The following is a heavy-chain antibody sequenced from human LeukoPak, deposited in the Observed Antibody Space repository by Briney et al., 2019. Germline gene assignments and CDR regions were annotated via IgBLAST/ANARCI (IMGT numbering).Heavy chain of an antibody. Sequence: GESLEISCKGYGDRFTSYWVAWVRQMPGKGLEGMGIIFPGDSDTRYNPSIQGQVTISVDRSISTAYLQWSSLKASDTAIYYCARRPLHSQNWLAPWGQGTLVTVSS. J-gene: IGHJ5*02. CDR3: ARRPLHSQNWLAP. CDR2: IFPGDSDT. CDR1: GDRFTSYW. V-gene: IGHV5-51*01.